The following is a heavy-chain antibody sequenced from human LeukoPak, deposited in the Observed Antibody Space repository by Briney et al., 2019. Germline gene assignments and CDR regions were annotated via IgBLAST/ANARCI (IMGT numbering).Heavy chain of an antibody. CDR3: ARWGLYGSGSYYGLTSYDLPRYYFDY. Sequence: PSQTLSLTCTVSGGSISSGSYYWSWIRQPAGKGLEWIGRIYTSGSTNYNPSLKSRVTISVDTSKNQFSLKLSSVTAADTAVYYCARWGLYGSGSYYGLTSYDLPRYYFDYWGQGTLVTVSS. V-gene: IGHV4-61*02. CDR1: GGSISSGSYY. CDR2: IYTSGST. D-gene: IGHD3-10*01. J-gene: IGHJ4*02.